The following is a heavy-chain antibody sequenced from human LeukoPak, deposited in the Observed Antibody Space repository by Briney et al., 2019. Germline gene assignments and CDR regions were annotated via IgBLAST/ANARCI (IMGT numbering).Heavy chain of an antibody. CDR2: ISNSGSTI. Sequence: PGGSLRLSCAASGFTFSDYYMSWIRQAPGKGLEWVSYISNSGSTIYYADSVKGRFTISRDNAKNSLYLQMHSLRAEDMAMYYCARDHDEAAGPTPVCHDWGQGTLVTVSS. CDR1: GFTFSDYY. D-gene: IGHD6-13*01. J-gene: IGHJ4*02. V-gene: IGHV3-11*01. CDR3: ARDHDEAAGPTPVCHD.